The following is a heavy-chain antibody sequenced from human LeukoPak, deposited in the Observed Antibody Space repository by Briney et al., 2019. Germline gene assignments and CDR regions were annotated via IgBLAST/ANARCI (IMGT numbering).Heavy chain of an antibody. CDR1: GFTFSSYS. J-gene: IGHJ4*02. D-gene: IGHD1-26*01. CDR2: ISSSYI. V-gene: IGHV3-21*04. CDR3: VKRSGNYELDY. Sequence: GGSLRLSCAASGFTFSSYSMNWVRQAPGKGLEWVSSISSSYIYYADSVKGRFTISRDNAKNSLYLQMNSLKTEDTAVYYCVKRSGNYELDYWGQGTLVTVSS.